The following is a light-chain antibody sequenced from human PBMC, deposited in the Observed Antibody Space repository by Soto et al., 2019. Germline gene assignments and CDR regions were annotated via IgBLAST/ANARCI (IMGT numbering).Light chain of an antibody. J-gene: IGKJ1*01. CDR2: GAS. V-gene: IGKV3-15*01. Sequence: EIVMTQSPAPLSVSPGERATLSCRASQSVSSNLAWYQQKPGQAPRLLIYGASTRATGIPARFSGSGSGTAFTLTISSLHSEDFAVYYCQQYNNWGTFGQGTKVEIK. CDR3: QQYNNWGT. CDR1: QSVSSN.